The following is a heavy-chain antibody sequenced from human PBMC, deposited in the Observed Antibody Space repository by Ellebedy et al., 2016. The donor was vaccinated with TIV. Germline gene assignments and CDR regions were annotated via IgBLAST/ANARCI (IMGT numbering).Heavy chain of an antibody. Sequence: GESLKISCAASGFTFSSYDMNWVRQAPGKGLEWVSSISTSSSYIYYAGSVKGRFTISRDNAKNSLYLQMNSLRVEDTAVYYCAKGRSGTYIHHAFDYWGQGTLVTVSS. CDR2: ISTSSSYI. CDR3: AKGRSGTYIHHAFDY. CDR1: GFTFSSYD. D-gene: IGHD1-14*01. J-gene: IGHJ4*02. V-gene: IGHV3-21*01.